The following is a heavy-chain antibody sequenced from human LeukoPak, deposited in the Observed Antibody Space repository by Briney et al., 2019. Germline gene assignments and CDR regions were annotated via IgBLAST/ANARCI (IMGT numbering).Heavy chain of an antibody. CDR3: ARRVVVVAATLIDP. D-gene: IGHD2-15*01. CDR1: GGSISSGGYY. V-gene: IGHV4-31*03. CDR2: IYYSGST. Sequence: SETLSLTCTLSGGSISSGGYYWSWIRQHPRTGLQWLGYIYYSGSTYYNPSLKSRVTISVDTSKNQFSLKLSSVTAADTAVYYCARRVVVVAATLIDPWGQGTLVTVSS. J-gene: IGHJ5*02.